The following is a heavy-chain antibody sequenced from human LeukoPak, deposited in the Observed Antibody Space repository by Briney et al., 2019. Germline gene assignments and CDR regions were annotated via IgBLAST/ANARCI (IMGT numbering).Heavy chain of an antibody. CDR3: AHSTFSGGAFDI. V-gene: IGHV2-5*02. CDR1: GFSLSTSGVG. Sequence: KASGPTLVKPTQTLTLTCTFSGFSLSTSGVGVGRIRQPPGKALEWLTLIYWDDDQRYSPSLKNRLTITKDTSKNHVVLTMTNMDPVDTATYYCAHSTFSGGAFDIWGQGTMVTVS. D-gene: IGHD3-3*02. CDR2: IYWDDDQ. J-gene: IGHJ3*02.